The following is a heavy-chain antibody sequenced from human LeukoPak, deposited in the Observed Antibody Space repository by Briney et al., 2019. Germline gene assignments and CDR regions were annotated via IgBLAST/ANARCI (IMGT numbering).Heavy chain of an antibody. D-gene: IGHD3-3*01. Sequence: GGSLRLSCAASGFTFSSYAMSWVRQAPGKGLEWVSAISGSGGSTYYADSAKGRFTISRDNSKNTLYLQMNSLRAEDTAVYYCAKGTITIFGVVISRRRFNWFDPWGQGTLVTVSS. J-gene: IGHJ5*02. CDR3: AKGTITIFGVVISRRRFNWFDP. CDR2: ISGSGGST. V-gene: IGHV3-23*01. CDR1: GFTFSSYA.